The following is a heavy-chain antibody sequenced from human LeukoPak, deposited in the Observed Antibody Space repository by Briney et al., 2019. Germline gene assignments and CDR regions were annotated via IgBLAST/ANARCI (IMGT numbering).Heavy chain of an antibody. V-gene: IGHV1-8*03. CDR2: MNPNSGNT. Sequence: ASVKVSCKASGGTFSSYAISWVRQATGQGLEWMGWMNPNSGNTGYAQKFQGRVTITRNTSISTAYMELSSLRSEDTAVYYCARSGYCSGGSCYRFDPWGQGTLVTVSS. J-gene: IGHJ5*02. D-gene: IGHD2-15*01. CDR1: GGTFSSYA. CDR3: ARSGYCSGGSCYRFDP.